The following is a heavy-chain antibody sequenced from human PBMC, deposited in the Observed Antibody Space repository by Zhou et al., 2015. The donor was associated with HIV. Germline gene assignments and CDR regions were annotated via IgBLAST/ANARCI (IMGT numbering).Heavy chain of an antibody. V-gene: IGHV1-69*01. CDR2: IIPIFGTA. J-gene: IGHJ5*02. CDR1: GGTFSSYA. D-gene: IGHD3-10*01. CDR3: ARDLYIRSLVRGRYNWFDP. Sequence: QVQLVQSGAEVKKPGSSVKVSCKASGGTFSSYAISWVRQAPGQGLEWMGGIIPIFGTANYAQKFQGRVTITADESTSTAYMELSSLRSEDTAVYYCARDLYIRSLVRGRYNWFDPWGQGTLVTVSS.